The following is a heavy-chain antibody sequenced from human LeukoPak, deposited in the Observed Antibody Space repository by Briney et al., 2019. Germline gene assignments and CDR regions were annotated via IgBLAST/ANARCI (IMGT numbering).Heavy chain of an antibody. CDR2: VIPIFGTA. J-gene: IGHJ4*02. D-gene: IGHD1-26*01. CDR1: GGTFSSYA. CDR3: ARLQSGSYGDGFDY. Sequence: ASVNVSCKASGGTFSSYAISWVRHAPGQGREWMGGVIPIFGTANYAQQFQGRVTITADESTSTAYMELSSLRSEDTAVYYCARLQSGSYGDGFDYWGQGTLVTVSS. V-gene: IGHV1-69*13.